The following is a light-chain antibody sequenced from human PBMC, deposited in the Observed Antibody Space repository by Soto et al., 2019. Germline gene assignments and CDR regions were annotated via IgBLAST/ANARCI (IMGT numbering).Light chain of an antibody. CDR3: QQYSSYS. CDR2: RAS. V-gene: IGKV1-5*03. CDR1: QSVTRW. Sequence: DIQLTQSPSTLSPSVGERVSITCRASQSVTRWLAWYQQKPGKAPKLLIYRASSFESGVPSRFSGSGSGTEFTLTISSLQPDDFATYYCQQYSSYSFGGGTKVEIK. J-gene: IGKJ4*01.